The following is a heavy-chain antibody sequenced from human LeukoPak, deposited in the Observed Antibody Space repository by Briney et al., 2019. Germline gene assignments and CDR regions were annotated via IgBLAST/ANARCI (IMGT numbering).Heavy chain of an antibody. D-gene: IGHD3-10*01. CDR2: INLNSGGT. V-gene: IGHV1-2*02. CDR1: VYTYTGYY. Sequence: ASVEVSCMALVYTYTGYYRHWVRQAPGQGLESMGWINLNSGGTNYAQKFQGRVTMTRDTSISTAYMELSRLRSCDTDVYDCARDCSPIWFGEWGGFDYWGQGTLVAVSS. CDR3: ARDCSPIWFGEWGGFDY. J-gene: IGHJ4*02.